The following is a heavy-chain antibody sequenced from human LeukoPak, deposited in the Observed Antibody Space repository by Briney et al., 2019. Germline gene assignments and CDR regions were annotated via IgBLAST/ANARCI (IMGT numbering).Heavy chain of an antibody. CDR2: IYPGDSDT. Sequence: GESLRISCKASGYRFPSYWIGWVRQMPGKGLEWMGIIYPGDSDTRYSPSFQGQVTISADKSISTAYLQWSSLKASDTAMYYCASAKGYSSLVYYWGQGTLVTVSS. CDR1: GYRFPSYW. J-gene: IGHJ4*02. D-gene: IGHD6-19*01. V-gene: IGHV5-51*01. CDR3: ASAKGYSSLVYY.